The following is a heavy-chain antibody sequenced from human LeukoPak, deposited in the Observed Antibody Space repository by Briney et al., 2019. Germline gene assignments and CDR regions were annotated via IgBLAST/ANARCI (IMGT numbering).Heavy chain of an antibody. V-gene: IGHV4-39*02. J-gene: IGHJ4*02. Sequence: SETLSLTCTVSGGSISSSGYYWGWMRQPPGKGLEWIGSFFHDGSTYYNPSLKSRVTISGDTSENQFSLKLSSVTAADTAVYYCARDGKYRYFDYWGQGTLVTVSS. CDR2: FFHDGST. D-gene: IGHD2-2*01. CDR3: ARDGKYRYFDY. CDR1: GGSISSSGYY.